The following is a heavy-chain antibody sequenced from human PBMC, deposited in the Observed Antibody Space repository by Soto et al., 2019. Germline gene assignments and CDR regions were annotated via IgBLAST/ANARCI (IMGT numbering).Heavy chain of an antibody. CDR2: ISGRATNT. J-gene: IGHJ4*02. CDR3: AKDRTPGEY. CDR1: GFTFSTTS. Sequence: EVQLLESGGGLVQPGGSLRLSCVASGFTFSTTSMSWVRQAPGKGLEWVSSISGRATNTYYADSVKGRFTISRDDSKNTLYLQMNSLRAEDTAVYYCAKDRTPGEYWGQGTLVTVSS. V-gene: IGHV3-23*01. D-gene: IGHD3-16*01.